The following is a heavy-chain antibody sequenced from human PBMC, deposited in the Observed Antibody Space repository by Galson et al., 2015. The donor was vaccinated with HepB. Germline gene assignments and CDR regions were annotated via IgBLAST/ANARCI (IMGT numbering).Heavy chain of an antibody. CDR1: GFTFSTYV. J-gene: IGHJ3*02. CDR3: AKEADAFDI. CDR2: VWHDGGEK. V-gene: IGHV3-30*02. Sequence: SLRLSCAASGFTFSTYVMHWVRQAPGKGLEWVALVWHDGGEKYYADTVKGRFTISRDNSKNTLYLQMNSLIPEDTAVYYCAKEADAFDIWGQGAMFTVSS.